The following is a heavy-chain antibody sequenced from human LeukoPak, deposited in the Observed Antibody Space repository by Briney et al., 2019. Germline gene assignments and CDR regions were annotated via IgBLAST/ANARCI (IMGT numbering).Heavy chain of an antibody. CDR1: GFTFSSYG. V-gene: IGHV3-30*02. Sequence: GGSLRLSCAASGFTFSSYGMHWVRQAPGKGLEWVAFIRYDGSNKYYADSVKGRFTISRDNSKNTLYLQMNSLRAEDTAVYYCAKDDCSSTSCYGWGAFDIWGQGTMVTVSS. D-gene: IGHD2-2*01. CDR2: IRYDGSNK. J-gene: IGHJ3*02. CDR3: AKDDCSSTSCYGWGAFDI.